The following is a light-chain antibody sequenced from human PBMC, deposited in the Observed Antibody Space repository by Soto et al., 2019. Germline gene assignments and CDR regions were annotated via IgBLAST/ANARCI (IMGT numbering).Light chain of an antibody. CDR1: QSVSSY. J-gene: IGKJ5*01. V-gene: IGKV3-11*01. CDR2: DVS. CDR3: QQYNNWPFIT. Sequence: EIVLTQSPATLSLSPGERDTLSCRASQSVSSYLAWYQQKPGQAPRLLMYDVSNRATGIPASFSGSGSGTDFTLTISSLQSEDFAVYYCQQYNNWPFITFGQGTRLEI.